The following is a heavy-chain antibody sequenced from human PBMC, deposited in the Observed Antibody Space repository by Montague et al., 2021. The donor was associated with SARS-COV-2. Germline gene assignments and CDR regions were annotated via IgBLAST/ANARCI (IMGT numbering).Heavy chain of an antibody. V-gene: IGHV4-34*01. CDR2: IHHGGST. J-gene: IGHJ6*03. Sequence: SETLSLTCAVHGGSFSTYSWNWIRQPPGKGLEWIGEIHHGGSTNYNPSLKSQVTISADTSKNQFSLKLTSVAAADTAVYYCASLGDGVVPSPILGVGPYYYYSCMDVWGNGTTFAVSS. CDR3: ASLGDGVVPSPILGVGPYYYYSCMDV. D-gene: IGHD3-10*01. CDR1: GGSFSTYS.